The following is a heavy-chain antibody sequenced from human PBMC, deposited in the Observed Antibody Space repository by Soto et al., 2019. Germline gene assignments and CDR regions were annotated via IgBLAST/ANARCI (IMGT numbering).Heavy chain of an antibody. CDR2: IYSGGST. CDR1: GFTVSSNY. D-gene: IGHD5-12*01. J-gene: IGHJ4*02. CDR3: ARDGYNYCLDY. Sequence: EVPLVESGGGLVQPGGSLRLSCAASGFTVSSNYMSWVRQAPGKGLEWVSVIYSGGSTYYADSVKGRFTISRDNSKNTLYLQMNSLRAEDTAVYYCARDGYNYCLDYWGQGTLVTVSS. V-gene: IGHV3-66*01.